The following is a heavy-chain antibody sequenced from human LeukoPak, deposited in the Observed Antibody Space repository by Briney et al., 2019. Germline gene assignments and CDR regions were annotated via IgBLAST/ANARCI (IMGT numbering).Heavy chain of an antibody. D-gene: IGHD2-2*01. CDR2: INPNSGGT. CDR1: GYTFNGYY. J-gene: IGHJ5*02. V-gene: IGHV1-2*02. CDR3: ARDRSIVVVPAALNWFDP. Sequence: ASVKVSCKASGYTFNGYYMHWVRQAPGQGLEWMGWINPNSGGTNYAQKFQGRVTMTRDTSISAAYMELSRLRSDDTAVYYCARDRSIVVVPAALNWFDPWGQGTLVTVSS.